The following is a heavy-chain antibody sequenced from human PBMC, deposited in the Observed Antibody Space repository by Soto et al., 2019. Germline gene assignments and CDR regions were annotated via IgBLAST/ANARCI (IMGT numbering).Heavy chain of an antibody. J-gene: IGHJ6*02. D-gene: IGHD6-6*01. V-gene: IGHV4-31*03. CDR1: SDSMNSGGYY. Sequence: SETLSLTCSVSSDSMNSGGYYWSWIRQHPGKGLEWIGYIYSNGDTYYNPSLKSRVTISVDTSKNQFSLNLTPVAAADTAVYYCARRGGSSSGYYYYAMDVWGQGTTVTVSS. CDR3: ARRGGSSSGYYYYAMDV. CDR2: IYSNGDT.